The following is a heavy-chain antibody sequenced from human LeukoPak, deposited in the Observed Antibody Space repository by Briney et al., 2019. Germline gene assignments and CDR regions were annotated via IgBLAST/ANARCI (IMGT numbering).Heavy chain of an antibody. CDR1: GFTFSDYY. V-gene: IGHV3-11*03. CDR3: ARSSYSSSSSV. Sequence: GGSLRLSCAASGFTFSDYYMSWIRQAPGKGLEWVSYISSSTSYTNYADSVKGRFTISRDNAKNSLYLQMNSLRAEDTAVYYCARSSYSSSSSVWGQGTMVTVSS. CDR2: ISSSTSYT. D-gene: IGHD6-6*01. J-gene: IGHJ3*01.